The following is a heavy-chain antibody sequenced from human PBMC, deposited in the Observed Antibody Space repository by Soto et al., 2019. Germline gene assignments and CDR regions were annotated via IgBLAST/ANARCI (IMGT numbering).Heavy chain of an antibody. CDR3: ARDGPCSSTSCYFDY. J-gene: IGHJ4*02. CDR2: ISYDGSNK. D-gene: IGHD2-2*01. Sequence: GGSLRLSCAASGFTFSSYAMHWVRQAPGKGLEWVAVISYDGSNKYYADSVKGRFTISRDNSKNTLYLQMNSLRAEDTAVYYCARDGPCSSTSCYFDYWGQGTLVTVSS. CDR1: GFTFSSYA. V-gene: IGHV3-30*04.